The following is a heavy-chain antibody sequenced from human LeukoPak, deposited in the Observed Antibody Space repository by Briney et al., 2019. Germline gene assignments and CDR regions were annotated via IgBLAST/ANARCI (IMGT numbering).Heavy chain of an antibody. CDR3: ARCGVYGGYESIFDY. CDR2: IYYSGST. Sequence: ASETLSLTCTVSGGSISSSSYYWGWIRQPPGKGLEWIGSIYYSGSTYYNPSLKSRVTISVDTSKNQFSLKLSSVTAADTAVYYCARCGVYGGYESIFDYWGQGTLVTVSS. V-gene: IGHV4-39*01. J-gene: IGHJ4*02. D-gene: IGHD5-12*01. CDR1: GGSISSSSYY.